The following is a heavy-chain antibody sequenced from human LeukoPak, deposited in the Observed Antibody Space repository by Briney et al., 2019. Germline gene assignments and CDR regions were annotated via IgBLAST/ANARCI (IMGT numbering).Heavy chain of an antibody. V-gene: IGHV4-38-2*02. J-gene: IGHJ3*02. Sequence: PSETLSLTCAVSGYSLSSGYYWGWIRQPPGKGLEWIGSIYHSGSTYYNPSLKSRVTISVDTSKNQFSLKLSSVTAADTAVYYCAREGGSSWYGGSDAFDIWGQGTMDTVSS. D-gene: IGHD6-13*01. CDR3: AREGGSSWYGGSDAFDI. CDR1: GYSLSSGYY. CDR2: IYHSGST.